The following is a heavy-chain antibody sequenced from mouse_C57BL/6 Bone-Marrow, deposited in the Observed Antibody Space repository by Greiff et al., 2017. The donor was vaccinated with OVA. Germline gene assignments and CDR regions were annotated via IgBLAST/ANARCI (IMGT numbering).Heavy chain of an antibody. Sequence: DVKLVESGPGLVKPSQSLSLTCSVTGYSITSGYYWNWIRQFPGNKLEWMGYISYGGSNNYNPSLKNRISITRDTSKNQFFLKLNSVTTEDTATYYCASCGNYEGVSYYFDYWGQGTTLTVSS. CDR3: ASCGNYEGVSYYFDY. CDR1: GYSITSGYY. CDR2: ISYGGSN. D-gene: IGHD2-1*01. J-gene: IGHJ2*01. V-gene: IGHV3-6*01.